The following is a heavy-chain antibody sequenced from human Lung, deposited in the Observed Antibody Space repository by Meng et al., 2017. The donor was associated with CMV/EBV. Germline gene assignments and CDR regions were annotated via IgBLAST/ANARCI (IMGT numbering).Heavy chain of an antibody. CDR3: ARVDCSSTSCYLLDGWFDP. V-gene: IGHV1-2*02. D-gene: IGHD2-2*01. CDR1: GYTXTGYY. CDR2: INPNSGGT. J-gene: IGHJ5*02. Sequence: ASXXVSXKASGYTXTGYYMHWVRRAPGQGLEWMGWINPNSGGTNYAQKFQGRVTMTRDTSISTAYMELSRLRSDDTAVYYCARVDCSSTSCYLLDGWFDPWXQGTLVTVSS.